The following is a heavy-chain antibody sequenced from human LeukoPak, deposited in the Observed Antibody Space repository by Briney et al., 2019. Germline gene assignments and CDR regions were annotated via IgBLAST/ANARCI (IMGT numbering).Heavy chain of an antibody. CDR3: ARDRGNYDSSDPLDY. D-gene: IGHD3-22*01. CDR1: GYTFTTYG. J-gene: IGHJ4*02. V-gene: IGHV1-18*01. CDR2: ISAYNGNT. Sequence: ASVKVSCKASGYTFTTYGISWVRQAPGQGLEWMGWISAYNGNTNYAQKLQGRVTMTTDASTSTAYMELRSLRSDDTAVYYCARDRGNYDSSDPLDYWGQGTLVTVSS.